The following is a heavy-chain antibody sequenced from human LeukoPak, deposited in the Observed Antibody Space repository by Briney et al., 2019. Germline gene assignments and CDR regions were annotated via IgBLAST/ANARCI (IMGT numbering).Heavy chain of an antibody. CDR3: AKEIQAGRWELPYYFDY. V-gene: IGHV3-23*01. Sequence: GGSLRLSCAASGFTFSTYAMNWVRQAPGKGLEWVSIISGSGGNTFYADSVKGRFTISRDNSKNTLYLQMNNLRDEDTAVYYCAKEIQAGRWELPYYFDYWGQGTLVTVSS. CDR1: GFTFSTYA. CDR2: ISGSGGNT. D-gene: IGHD1-26*01. J-gene: IGHJ4*02.